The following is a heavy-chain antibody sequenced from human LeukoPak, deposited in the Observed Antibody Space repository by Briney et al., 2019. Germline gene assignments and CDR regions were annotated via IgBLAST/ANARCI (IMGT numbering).Heavy chain of an antibody. CDR3: ARDPGQYYDILTGYYTPHYFDY. D-gene: IGHD3-9*01. CDR2: ISTYNGDT. Sequence: ASVKVSCKASGYTFTSYGISWVRQAPGQGLEWMGWISTYNGDTDYAQKLQGRVTMTTDTSTSTAYMELRSLRSDDTAVYYCARDPGQYYDILTGYYTPHYFDYWGQGTLVTVSS. J-gene: IGHJ4*02. V-gene: IGHV1-18*01. CDR1: GYTFTSYG.